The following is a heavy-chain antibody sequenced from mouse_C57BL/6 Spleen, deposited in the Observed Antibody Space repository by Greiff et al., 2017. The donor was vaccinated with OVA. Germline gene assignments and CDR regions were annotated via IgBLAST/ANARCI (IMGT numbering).Heavy chain of an antibody. D-gene: IGHD4-1*01. V-gene: IGHV1-54*01. CDR1: GYAFTNYL. J-gene: IGHJ3*01. CDR2: INPGSGGT. CDR3: AREGNWDEGFAY. Sequence: QVQLKQSGAELVRPGTSVKVSCKASGYAFTNYLIEWVKQRPGQGLEWIGVINPGSGGTNYNEKFKGKATLTADKSSSTAYMQLSSLTSEDSAVYFCAREGNWDEGFAYWGQGTLVTVSA.